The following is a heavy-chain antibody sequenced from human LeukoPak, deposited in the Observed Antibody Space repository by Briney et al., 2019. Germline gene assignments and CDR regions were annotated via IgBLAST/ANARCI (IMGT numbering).Heavy chain of an antibody. CDR1: GFILSNYA. J-gene: IGHJ3*02. CDR2: LRPDGNTK. V-gene: IGHV3-30*02. CDR3: AKDLDGYGSFDI. D-gene: IGHD5-24*01. Sequence: GGSLRLSCAASASGFILSNYAMHWVRQAPGKGLEWVAHLRPDGNTKWYADSVQGRFTMSRGKSKNTLYLQMNSLRTEDTAVYYCAKDLDGYGSFDIWGLGTMVTVSS.